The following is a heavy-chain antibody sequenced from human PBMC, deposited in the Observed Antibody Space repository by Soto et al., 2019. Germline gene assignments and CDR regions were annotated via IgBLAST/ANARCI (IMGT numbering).Heavy chain of an antibody. Sequence: PSETLSLTCTVSGGSISSSSYYWGWIRQPPVKGLEWIGSIYYSGSTYYNPSLKSRVTISVDTSKNQFSLKLSSVTDADTAVYYCAGHGVVDANVKGYYYYYGMDVWGQGTTVPVS. CDR2: IYYSGST. CDR3: AGHGVVDANVKGYYYYYGMDV. J-gene: IGHJ6*02. V-gene: IGHV4-39*01. D-gene: IGHD2-15*01. CDR1: GGSISSSSYY.